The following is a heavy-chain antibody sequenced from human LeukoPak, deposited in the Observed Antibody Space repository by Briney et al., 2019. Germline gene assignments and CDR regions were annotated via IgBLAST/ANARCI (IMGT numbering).Heavy chain of an antibody. V-gene: IGHV4-59*01. D-gene: IGHD5-24*01. Sequence: SETLSLTCSVSGGSINNYYWSWIRQPPGKGLEWIGSIYYSGSTYYNPSLKSRVTISVDTSKNQFSLKLSSVTAADTAVYYCARAAWGDGYNYWGQGTLVTVSS. CDR3: ARAAWGDGYNY. J-gene: IGHJ4*02. CDR1: GGSINNYY. CDR2: IYYSGST.